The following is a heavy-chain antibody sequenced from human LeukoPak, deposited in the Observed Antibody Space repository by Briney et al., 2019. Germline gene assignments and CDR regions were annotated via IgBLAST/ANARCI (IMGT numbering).Heavy chain of an antibody. J-gene: IGHJ4*02. CDR2: INSSGSST. CDR3: ASKRGNTLTGYY. V-gene: IGHV3-74*01. Sequence: PGGSLRLSCAASGFTFSGYWMHWVRQAPGKGLVWVSRINSSGSSTNYADSVKGRFTISRDNAKNTLYLQMNRLRAEDTAVYYCASKRGNTLTGYYCGQGTLVTVSS. D-gene: IGHD3-9*01. CDR1: GFTFSGYW.